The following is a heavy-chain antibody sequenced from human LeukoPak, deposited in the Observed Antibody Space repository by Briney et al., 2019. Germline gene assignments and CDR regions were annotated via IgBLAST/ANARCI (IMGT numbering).Heavy chain of an antibody. Sequence: AGGSLRLSCAASGFTFSSYGMHWVRQAPGKGLEWRAVIWYDGSNKYYADSVKDQFTISRDNSKTTLYLQMNSLRAEDTAEYCCARDANWGFDAFDIWGQGTMVTVSS. J-gene: IGHJ3*02. D-gene: IGHD7-27*01. CDR2: IWYDGSNK. V-gene: IGHV3-33*01. CDR3: ARDANWGFDAFDI. CDR1: GFTFSSYG.